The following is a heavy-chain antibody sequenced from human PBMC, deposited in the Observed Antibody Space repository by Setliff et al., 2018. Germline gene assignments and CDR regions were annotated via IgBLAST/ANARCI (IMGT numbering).Heavy chain of an antibody. J-gene: IGHJ6*03. D-gene: IGHD2-2*01. V-gene: IGHV1-2*02. CDR2: INPNTGAA. CDR1: GYPFTGYY. Sequence: ASVKVSCKAFGYPFTGYYYNHWVRQAPGQGPEWMGWINPNTGAAKYAQQFQGRVTMTRDMSLRTVYFCARESIASSFLFYSHYLDFWGSGTRVTVSS. CDR3: YLDF.